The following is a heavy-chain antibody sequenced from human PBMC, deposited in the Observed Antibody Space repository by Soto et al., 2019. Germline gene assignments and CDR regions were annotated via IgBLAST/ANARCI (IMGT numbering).Heavy chain of an antibody. J-gene: IGHJ4*02. CDR2: ISSSSSTI. D-gene: IGHD1-7*01. V-gene: IGHV3-48*01. Sequence: EVQLVESGGGLVQPGGSLRLSCAASGFIFSSYSMNWVRQAPGKGLEWVSYISSSSSTIYYADSVKGRFTISRDNAKNSLYLQMNSLRAEDTAVYYCARERTGTTDYWGQGTLVTVSS. CDR3: ARERTGTTDY. CDR1: GFIFSSYS.